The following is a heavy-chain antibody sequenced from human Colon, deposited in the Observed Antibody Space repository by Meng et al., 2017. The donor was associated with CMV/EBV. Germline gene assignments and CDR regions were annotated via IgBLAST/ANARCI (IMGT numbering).Heavy chain of an antibody. CDR2: IYYSGST. CDR1: GGSISSYY. Sequence: SETLSLTCTVSGGSISSYYWSWIRQPPGKGLEWIGYIYYSGSTNYNPSLKSRVTISVDTSKNQFSLKLSSVTAADTAVYYCARDQTTGSYYYYGMDVWGQGTTVTVSS. V-gene: IGHV4-59*01. D-gene: IGHD4-11*01. J-gene: IGHJ6*02. CDR3: ARDQTTGSYYYYGMDV.